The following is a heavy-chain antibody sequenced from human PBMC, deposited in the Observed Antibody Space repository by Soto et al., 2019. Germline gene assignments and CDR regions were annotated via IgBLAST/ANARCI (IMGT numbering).Heavy chain of an antibody. CDR2: IFSSGST. CDR3: AREGSYSAYNFAHGIQLWSFDF. V-gene: IGHV4-4*07. J-gene: IGHJ4*02. Sequence: LSLTCTVSGGSINTFYWSWVRQPAGKGLEWIGRIFSSGSTSFNPSLESRVAMSVDTSKNHFSLNLSPVTAADMTVYYCAREGSYSAYNFAHGIQLWSFDFWGQGALVTVSS. D-gene: IGHD5-12*01. CDR1: GGSINTFY.